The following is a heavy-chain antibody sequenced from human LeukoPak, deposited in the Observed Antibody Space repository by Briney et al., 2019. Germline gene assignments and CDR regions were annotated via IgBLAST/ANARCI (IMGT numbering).Heavy chain of an antibody. CDR3: ARGDIVVVPAAIGVGWFDP. V-gene: IGHV4-34*01. CDR2: INHSGST. CDR1: GGSISGTYY. Sequence: SETLSLTCTVSGGSISGTYYWSWIRQPPGKGLEWIGEINHSGSTNYNPSLKSRVTISVDTSKNQFSLKLSSVTAADTAVYYCARGDIVVVPAAIGVGWFDPWGQGTLVTVSS. D-gene: IGHD2-2*01. J-gene: IGHJ5*02.